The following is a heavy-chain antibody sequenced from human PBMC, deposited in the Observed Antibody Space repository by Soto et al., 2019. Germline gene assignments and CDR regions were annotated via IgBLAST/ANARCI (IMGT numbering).Heavy chain of an antibody. V-gene: IGHV3-33*01. CDR2: IWYDESNI. CDR1: GFTFSSYG. Sequence: GGSLRLSCAVSGFTFSSYGMHWVRQAPGKGLDWVAVIWYDESNIYYADSVKGRFTISRDNSKNTLFLQMNSLRAEDTAVYYCARDDIPGIAVAIYGMDVWGQGTTVTVSS. CDR3: ARDDIPGIAVAIYGMDV. J-gene: IGHJ6*02. D-gene: IGHD6-19*01.